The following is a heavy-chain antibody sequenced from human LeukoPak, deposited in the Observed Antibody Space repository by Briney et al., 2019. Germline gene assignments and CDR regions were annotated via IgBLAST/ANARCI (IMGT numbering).Heavy chain of an antibody. CDR3: ARKGITMVQGVDY. CDR2: ISSSSSYI. Sequence: GGSLRLSCAASGFTFSSYSMNWVRQAPGKGLEGVSSISSSSSYIYYADSVKGRFTTSRDNAKNSLYLQMNSLRAEDTAVYYCARKGITMVQGVDYWGQGTLVTVSS. V-gene: IGHV3-21*01. J-gene: IGHJ4*02. CDR1: GFTFSSYS. D-gene: IGHD3-10*01.